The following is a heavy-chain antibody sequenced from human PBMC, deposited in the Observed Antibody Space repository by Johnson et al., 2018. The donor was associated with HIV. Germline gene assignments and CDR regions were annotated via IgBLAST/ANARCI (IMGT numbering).Heavy chain of an antibody. V-gene: IGHV3-33*08. D-gene: IGHD4-17*01. CDR3: AREGRMDYGAPRAAFDI. CDR2: ISFDGNLK. Sequence: QVQLVESGGGVVQPGKSLTLSCVGSGLSFSNFGIHWVRQAPGKGPEWVAVISFDGNLKKYADSVAGRFTISRVNAKNSLYLQMKSLRAEDTALYYCAREGRMDYGAPRAAFDIWGQGTMVTVSS. CDR1: GLSFSNFG. J-gene: IGHJ3*02.